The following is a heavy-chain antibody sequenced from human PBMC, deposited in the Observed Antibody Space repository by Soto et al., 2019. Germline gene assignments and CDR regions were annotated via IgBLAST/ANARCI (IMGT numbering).Heavy chain of an antibody. D-gene: IGHD3-3*01. CDR2: INPNSGST. Sequence: AVKVSCTASGYSVTSYYMHWVRQAPGQGLEWMGIINPNSGSTTYSQKFQGRVTMTRDTSTSTVYMELTSLTSGDTAVYYCERPGQDYWSRPTGYLYHYVRDVG. CDR1: GYSVTSYY. J-gene: IGHJ6*01. CDR3: ERPGQDYWSRPTGYLYHYVRDV. V-gene: IGHV1-46*01.